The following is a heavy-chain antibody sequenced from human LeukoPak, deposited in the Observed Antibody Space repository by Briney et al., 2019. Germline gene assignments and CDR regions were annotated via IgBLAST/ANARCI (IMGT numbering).Heavy chain of an antibody. V-gene: IGHV1-2*02. CDR2: INPNSGGT. J-gene: IGHJ5*02. Sequence: ASVKVSCKASGYTFTGYYMHWVRQAPGQGLEWMGWINPNSGGTNYAQKFQGRATMTRDTSISTAYMELSRLRSDDTAVYYCARDRPSPYNWNDGGYWFDPWGQGTLVTVSS. D-gene: IGHD1-20*01. CDR1: GYTFTGYY. CDR3: ARDRPSPYNWNDGGYWFDP.